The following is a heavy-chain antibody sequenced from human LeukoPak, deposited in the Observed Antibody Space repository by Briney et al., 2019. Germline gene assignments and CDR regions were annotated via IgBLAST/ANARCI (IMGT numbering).Heavy chain of an antibody. CDR2: IYASGNT. CDR1: GGSISSGSYY. V-gene: IGHV4-61*02. J-gene: IGHJ2*01. CDR3: ARDSDYYDSTGGYWYFDL. Sequence: PSETLSLTCSVSGGSISSGSYYWSWIRQPAGKGLEWIGRIYASGNTNYNPSLKSRVTISVDTSQNQFSLKLSSVTAADTAVYYCARDSDYYDSTGGYWYFDLWGRSTLVTVSS. D-gene: IGHD3-22*01.